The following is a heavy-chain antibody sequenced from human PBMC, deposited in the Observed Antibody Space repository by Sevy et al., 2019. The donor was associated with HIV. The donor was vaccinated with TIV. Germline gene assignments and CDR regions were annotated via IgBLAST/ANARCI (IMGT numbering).Heavy chain of an antibody. CDR1: GYMFTDYY. J-gene: IGHJ6*02. CDR2: INPDSGVP. CDR3: ARLTTKPTSDLYGMDV. Sequence: ASVKVSCKASGYMFTDYYIHWVRQAPGQGLEWMDWINPDSGVPNYAQRFQGEVTVTRDTSISTAYMELSRLRSNDTAIYYCARLTTKPTSDLYGMDVWGQGTTVTVSS. V-gene: IGHV1-2*02. D-gene: IGHD4-17*01.